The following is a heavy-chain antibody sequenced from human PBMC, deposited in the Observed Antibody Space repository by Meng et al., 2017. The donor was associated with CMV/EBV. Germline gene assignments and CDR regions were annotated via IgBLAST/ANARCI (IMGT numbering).Heavy chain of an antibody. CDR1: GFTFSSYT. CDR3: AKDSNFWSGYEPVY. D-gene: IGHD3-3*01. CDR2: ISGSGGST. Sequence: ACGFTFSSYTICWVRQAPEKGLEWVSAISGSGGSTYYADSVKGRFTISRDNSKNTLYLQMNSLRAEDTAVYYCAKDSNFWSGYEPVYWGQGTLVTVSS. V-gene: IGHV3-23*01. J-gene: IGHJ4*02.